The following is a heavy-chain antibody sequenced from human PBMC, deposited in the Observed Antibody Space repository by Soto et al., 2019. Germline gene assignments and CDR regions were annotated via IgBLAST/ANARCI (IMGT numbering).Heavy chain of an antibody. V-gene: IGHV3-21*01. J-gene: IGHJ4*02. CDR3: ARDRPDY. Sequence: GXSLSLSCSASGFPFSSYSMNWVRQAPGKGLEWVSSISSSSSYIYYADSVKGRFTISRDNAKNSLYLQMNSLRAEDTAVYYCARDRPDYWGQGTLVTFS. CDR1: GFPFSSYS. CDR2: ISSSSSYI.